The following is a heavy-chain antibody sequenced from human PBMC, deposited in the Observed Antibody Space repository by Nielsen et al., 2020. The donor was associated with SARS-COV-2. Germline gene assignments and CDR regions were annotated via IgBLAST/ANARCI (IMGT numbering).Heavy chain of an antibody. V-gene: IGHV4-61*01. D-gene: IGHD2-15*01. Sequence: SETLSLTCTVSGGSVSSGSYYWSWIRQPPGKGLEWIGYIYYSGSTNYNPSLKSRVTISVDKSKNQFSLKLSSVTAADTAVYYCARGGYCSGGSCYPIDYWGQGTLVTVSS. J-gene: IGHJ4*02. CDR1: GGSVSSGSYY. CDR3: ARGGYCSGGSCYPIDY. CDR2: IYYSGST.